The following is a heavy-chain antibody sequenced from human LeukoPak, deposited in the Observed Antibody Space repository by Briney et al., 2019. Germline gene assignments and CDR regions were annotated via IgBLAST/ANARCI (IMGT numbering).Heavy chain of an antibody. D-gene: IGHD2-15*01. Sequence: SVRVSCKASGGTFSSYTISWVRQAPGQGLEWMGRIIPILGIANYAQKFQGRVTITADKFTSTAYMELSSLRSEDTAVYYCARSCSGGSCYESDFDYWGQGTLVTVSS. CDR1: GGTFSSYT. CDR2: IIPILGIA. CDR3: ARSCSGGSCYESDFDY. J-gene: IGHJ4*02. V-gene: IGHV1-69*02.